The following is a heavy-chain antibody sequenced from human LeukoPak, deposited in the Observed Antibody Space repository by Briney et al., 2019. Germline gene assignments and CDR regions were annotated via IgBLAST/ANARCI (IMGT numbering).Heavy chain of an antibody. V-gene: IGHV1-46*01. CDR3: ASGPTVTTSYYYYYGMDV. CDR1: GYTFTSYY. J-gene: IGHJ6*02. CDR2: INPSGGST. D-gene: IGHD4-17*01. Sequence: ASVKVSCKASGYTFTSYYMHWVRQAPEQGLEWMGIINPSGGSTSYAQKFQGRVTMTRDTSTSTVYMELSSLRSEDTAVYYCASGPTVTTSYYYYYGMDVWGQGTTVTVSS.